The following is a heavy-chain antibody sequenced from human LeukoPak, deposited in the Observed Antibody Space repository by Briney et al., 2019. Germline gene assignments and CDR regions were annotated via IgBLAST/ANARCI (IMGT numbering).Heavy chain of an antibody. D-gene: IGHD2-21*02. CDR2: ISAYNGNT. Sequence: ASVKVSCKASGYTFTSYGISWVRQAPGQGLEWMGWISAYNGNTNYAQKLQGRVTMTTDTSTSTAYMELRSLRSDDTAVYYCARDMEHTVVVTRLMDVWGQGTTVTVSS. CDR1: GYTFTSYG. J-gene: IGHJ6*02. V-gene: IGHV1-18*01. CDR3: ARDMEHTVVVTRLMDV.